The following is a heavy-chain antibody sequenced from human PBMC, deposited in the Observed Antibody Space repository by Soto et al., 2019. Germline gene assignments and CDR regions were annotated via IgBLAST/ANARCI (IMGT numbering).Heavy chain of an antibody. Sequence: QLQLQESGPGLVKPSGTLSLICTVSGGSIDRSDYYWDWIRQPPGKGLEWIGTSYYNGNAYYNPSVRSRVTMSVDTSKDQFSLKLSSVIAADAAVYYCAGHFVAVVIKGWGYWGQGTLVTVSS. CDR2: SYYNGNA. V-gene: IGHV4-39*01. J-gene: IGHJ4*02. CDR1: GGSIDRSDYY. CDR3: AGHFVAVVIKGWGY. D-gene: IGHD3-22*01.